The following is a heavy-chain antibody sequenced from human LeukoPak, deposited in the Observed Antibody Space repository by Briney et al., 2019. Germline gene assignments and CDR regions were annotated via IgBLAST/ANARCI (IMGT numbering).Heavy chain of an antibody. V-gene: IGHV3-21*01. Sequence: PGGSLSLSCAPSGFTFSSYSMNWARQAPGKGLEWVSSISSSSSYIYYADSVKGRFTISRDNAKNSLYLQMNSLRAEDTAVYYCARDGPNDYWGQGTLVTVSS. CDR2: ISSSSSYI. J-gene: IGHJ4*02. CDR1: GFTFSSYS. CDR3: ARDGPNDY.